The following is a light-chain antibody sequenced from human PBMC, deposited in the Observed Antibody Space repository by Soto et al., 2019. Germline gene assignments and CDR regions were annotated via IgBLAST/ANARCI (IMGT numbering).Light chain of an antibody. CDR2: AAS. CDR1: LSISSY. CDR3: QQSYSTLPIT. V-gene: IGKV1-39*01. Sequence: IHMTHSPSSLSPSVRSIVTITCLASLSISSYLSWYQQKPGKAPKLLIYAASSLQSGVPSRFSGSGSGTDFTLTISSLQPEDFATYYCQQSYSTLPITFGQGTRLEI. J-gene: IGKJ5*01.